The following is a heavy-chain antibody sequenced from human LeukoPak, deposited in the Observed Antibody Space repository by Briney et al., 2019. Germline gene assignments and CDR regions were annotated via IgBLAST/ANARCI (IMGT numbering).Heavy chain of an antibody. J-gene: IGHJ4*01. CDR1: GGSISSYY. CDR2: IYYSGST. V-gene: IGHV4-59*01. CDR3: ARTGVVATSYFFDY. Sequence: SETLSLTCTVSGGSISSYYWSWIRQPPGKGLEWIGYIYYSGSTNYNPSLKSRVTISVDTSKNQFSLKLTSVTAADTAVYYCARTGVVATSYFFDYWGHGTLVTVSS. D-gene: IGHD5-12*01.